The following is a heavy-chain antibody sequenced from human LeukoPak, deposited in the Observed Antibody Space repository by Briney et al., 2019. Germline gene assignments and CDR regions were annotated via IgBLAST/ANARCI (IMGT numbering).Heavy chain of an antibody. CDR2: ISGSSGTI. V-gene: IGHV3-48*02. J-gene: IGHJ4*02. CDR1: GFTFSTYS. CDR3: ARDITMLRGVLFDY. D-gene: IGHD3-10*01. Sequence: PGGSLRLSCAASGFTFSTYSMNWVRQAPGKGLEWVSYISGSSGTIFYADSVKGRFTISRDNAKDSLYLQLDSLRDEDTAVYYCARDITMLRGVLFDYWGQGVLVTVSS.